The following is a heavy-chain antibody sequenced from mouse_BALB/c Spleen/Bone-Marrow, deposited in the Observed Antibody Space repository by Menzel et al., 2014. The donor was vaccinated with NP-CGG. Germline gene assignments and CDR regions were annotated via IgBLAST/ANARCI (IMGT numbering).Heavy chain of an antibody. CDR1: GFTFSNYG. CDR3: VRGNYGNYVDYFDF. Sequence: EVHLVESGGGLVQPGGSLKLSCAASGFTFSNYGMSWVRQTPDKRLELVATINGNGGSTYYPDSVKGRFTISRDTAKNTLYLKMSSLKSEETAMYYCVRGNYGNYVDYFDFWGQGTTLTVSS. J-gene: IGHJ2*01. V-gene: IGHV5-6-3*01. CDR2: INGNGGST. D-gene: IGHD2-1*01.